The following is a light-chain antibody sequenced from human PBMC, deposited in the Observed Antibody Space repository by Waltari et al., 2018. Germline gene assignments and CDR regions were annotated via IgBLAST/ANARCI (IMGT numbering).Light chain of an antibody. V-gene: IGKV1-5*01. CDR2: DTS. CDR3: QQYYSYFT. J-gene: IGKJ4*01. CDR1: QSIGSL. Sequence: DIQMTQSPSTLSASVGDRVTITCRASQSIGSLFAWSQQNPGKAPKLLIKDTSRLESGVPSRFSGSGSGTEFTLTINSLQPDDFATYSCQQYYSYFTFGGGAKVEIK.